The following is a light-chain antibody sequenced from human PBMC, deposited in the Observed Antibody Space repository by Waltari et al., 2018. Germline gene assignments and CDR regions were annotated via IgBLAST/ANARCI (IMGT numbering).Light chain of an antibody. J-gene: IGLJ1*01. Sequence: QSALTQPASVSGSPGQSITISCPATDSDVGAYDFVSWYQQHPGKAPHLIIYEVSNRPSGISNRFSASKSGNTASLTISGLQAEDEADYYCSSYTTSSAPGVFGTGTRVTVL. CDR2: EVS. V-gene: IGLV2-14*01. CDR3: SSYTTSSAPGV. CDR1: DSDVGAYDF.